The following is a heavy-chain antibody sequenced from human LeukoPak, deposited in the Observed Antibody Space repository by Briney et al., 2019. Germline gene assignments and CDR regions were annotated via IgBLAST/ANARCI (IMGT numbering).Heavy chain of an antibody. J-gene: IGHJ6*03. CDR3: ARTGMGYYYYYYMDV. D-gene: IGHD3-9*01. V-gene: IGHV1-2*02. CDR2: INPNSGGT. Sequence: ASVKVSCKASGYTFTGYYMHWVRQAPGQGLEWMGWINPNSGGTNYAQKFQGRVTMTRDTSISTAYMELSRLRSDDTAVYYCARTGMGYYYYYYMDVWGEGTTVTVSS. CDR1: GYTFTGYY.